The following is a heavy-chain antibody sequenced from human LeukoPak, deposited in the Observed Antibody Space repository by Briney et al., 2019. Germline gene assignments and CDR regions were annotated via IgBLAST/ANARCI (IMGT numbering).Heavy chain of an antibody. Sequence: PGGSLRLSCAASGFSLRSYGMQWVRQAPGKGLEWVAVIYYDGSNKYYADSVKGRFTISRDNSKNTLYLQMNSLRAEDTAVYYCATLRSDSSGWYYFDYWGQGTLVTVSS. V-gene: IGHV3-33*01. CDR1: GFSLRSYG. D-gene: IGHD6-19*01. CDR2: IYYDGSNK. CDR3: ATLRSDSSGWYYFDY. J-gene: IGHJ4*02.